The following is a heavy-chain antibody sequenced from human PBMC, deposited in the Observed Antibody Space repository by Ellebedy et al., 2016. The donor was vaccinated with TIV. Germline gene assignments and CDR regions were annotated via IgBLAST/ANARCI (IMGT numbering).Heavy chain of an antibody. CDR1: GFSFSVYG. CDR3: AKVAGYKKVHVPDDAFDV. CDR2: ISDSGAKT. V-gene: IGHV3-23*01. Sequence: GESLKISCAASGFSFSVYGMNWVRQAPGKGLEWVSYISDSGAKTTYADSVKGRCTVSRDNSKNTLSLQMNTLRVEDTAIYYCAKVAGYKKVHVPDDAFDVWGQGTKVTVSS. D-gene: IGHD3-10*01. J-gene: IGHJ3*01.